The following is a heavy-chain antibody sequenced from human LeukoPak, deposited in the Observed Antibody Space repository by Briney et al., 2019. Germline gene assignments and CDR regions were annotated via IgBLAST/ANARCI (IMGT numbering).Heavy chain of an antibody. CDR3: AKDEYDSGWYGAEYLQH. V-gene: IGHV3-23*01. CDR1: GFTFRSYW. CDR2: IRASGGT. D-gene: IGHD6-19*01. Sequence: PGGSLRLSCAASGFTFRSYWMTWVRQAPGKGLEWVSGIRASGGTEYADSVKGRFTISRDNSKKMLFLQMNSLRVEDTAIYYCAKDEYDSGWYGAEYLQHWGQGSVVTVS. J-gene: IGHJ1*01.